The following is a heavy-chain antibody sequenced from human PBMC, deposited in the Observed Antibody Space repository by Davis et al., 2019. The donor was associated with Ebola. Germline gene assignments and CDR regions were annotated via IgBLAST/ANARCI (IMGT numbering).Heavy chain of an antibody. V-gene: IGHV3-7*01. Sequence: GESLKISCAASGFSFSNYGMHWLRQAPGKGLEWVANIKQDGSEKYCVDSVKGRFTISRDNAKNSLYLQMNSLRAEDTAVYYCARDNWNSFDYWGQGTLVTVSS. CDR3: ARDNWNSFDY. CDR2: IKQDGSEK. D-gene: IGHD1-20*01. J-gene: IGHJ4*02. CDR1: GFSFSNYG.